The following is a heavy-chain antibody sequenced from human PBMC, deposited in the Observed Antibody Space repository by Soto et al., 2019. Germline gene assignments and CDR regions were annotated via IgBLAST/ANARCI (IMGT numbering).Heavy chain of an antibody. V-gene: IGHV4-59*01. D-gene: IGHD2-15*01. CDR3: ARAPAPALPFDS. CDR2: IFHSRNA. J-gene: IGHJ4*01. CDR1: GGSIRNVY. Sequence: SETLSLTCTVSGGSIRNVYWRWIRQAPWRGLEWMGFIFHSRNAKYKPSLKSRVTISVDTAKNQCSLSLDSVTAADTAVYFCARAPAPALPFDSGGQGTPVTVS.